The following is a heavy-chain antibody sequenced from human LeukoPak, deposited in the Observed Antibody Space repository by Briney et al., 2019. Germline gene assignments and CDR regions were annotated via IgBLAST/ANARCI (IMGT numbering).Heavy chain of an antibody. CDR1: GFTVSGNY. V-gene: IGHV3-66*02. D-gene: IGHD3-16*01. CDR2: IYSSDNT. J-gene: IGHJ4*02. Sequence: GGSLRLSCAASGFTVSGNYMSWVRQAPGKRLEWVSVIYSSDNTYYIDSVKGRFTISRDNSKNTLYLQMNSLRAEDTAVYYCAGRRVLDASFDYWGQGTLVTVSS. CDR3: AGRRVLDASFDY.